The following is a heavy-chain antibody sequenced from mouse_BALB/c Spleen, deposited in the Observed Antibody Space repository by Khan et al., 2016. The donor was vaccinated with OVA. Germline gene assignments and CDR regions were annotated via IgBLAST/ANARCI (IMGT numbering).Heavy chain of an antibody. CDR1: GFTFSTYG. J-gene: IGHJ3*01. Sequence: EVKLVESGGDLMKPGGSLKLSCAASGFTFSTYGMSWVRQTPDKRLEWVATINSDGYYTYYPDSVQGRFTIPRTNTKNTLYLQMSRRKSEDTAMYYCASHLTVSFAYWGQGTLVTVAA. V-gene: IGHV5-6*01. D-gene: IGHD4-1*01. CDR2: INSDGYYT. CDR3: ASHLTVSFAY.